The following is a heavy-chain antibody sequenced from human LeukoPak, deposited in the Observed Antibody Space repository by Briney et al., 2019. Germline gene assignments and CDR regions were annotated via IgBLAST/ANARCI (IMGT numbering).Heavy chain of an antibody. CDR1: GGSISSYY. J-gene: IGHJ4*02. CDR3: ARENSGSYRGFDY. CDR2: IYTSGST. D-gene: IGHD1-26*01. V-gene: IGHV4-4*07. Sequence: SETLSLTCTVSGGSISSYYWSWIRQPAGKGLEWIGRIYTSGSTNYNASLKSRVSMSVDTSKNQFSLKPSSVTAADTAVFYCARENSGSYRGFDYWGQGTLVTVSS.